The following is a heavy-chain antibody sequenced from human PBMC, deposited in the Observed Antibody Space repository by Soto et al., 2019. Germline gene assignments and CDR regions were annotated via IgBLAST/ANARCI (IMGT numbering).Heavy chain of an antibody. J-gene: IGHJ4*02. D-gene: IGHD6-6*01. CDR3: ECDPLSGISSSRSSFDY. Sequence: GGSLRLSCAASGFTVSSNYMSWVRQAPGKGLEWVSVIYSGGSTYYADSVKGRFTISRDNSKNTLYRQMNSLRAEDTAVYYCECDPLSGISSSRSSFDYWGQGTLVTVSS. V-gene: IGHV3-66*01. CDR2: IYSGGST. CDR1: GFTVSSNY.